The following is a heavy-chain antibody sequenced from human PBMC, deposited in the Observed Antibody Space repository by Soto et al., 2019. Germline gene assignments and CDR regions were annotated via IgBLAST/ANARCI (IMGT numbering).Heavy chain of an antibody. Sequence: QVQLVESGGGSAKPGGSLRLSCAASGFTCIDFYMAWIRQCPGKGLVWISSISSGGETKYHADSVKGRFTIPRDNTENSLYLKMDSLRAGDSAVYFLAREMRLYGMDVWGQGTTVTVSS. CDR1: GFTCIDFY. J-gene: IGHJ6*02. CDR2: ISSGGETK. V-gene: IGHV3-11*01. D-gene: IGHD6-25*01. CDR3: AREMRLYGMDV.